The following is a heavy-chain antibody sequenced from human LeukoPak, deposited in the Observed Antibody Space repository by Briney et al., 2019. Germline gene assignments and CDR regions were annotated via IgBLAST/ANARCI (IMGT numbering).Heavy chain of an antibody. J-gene: IGHJ5*02. V-gene: IGHV1-69*13. CDR1: GGTFSSYA. CDR3: ARELTGSNCLDP. D-gene: IGHD7-27*01. Sequence: ASVKVSCKASGGTFSSYAISWVRQAPGQGLEWMGGIIPIFGTANYAQKFQGRVTITADEYTSTAYMELSRLRCEDTAVYYCARELTGSNCLDPWGQGTLVTVSS. CDR2: IIPIFGTA.